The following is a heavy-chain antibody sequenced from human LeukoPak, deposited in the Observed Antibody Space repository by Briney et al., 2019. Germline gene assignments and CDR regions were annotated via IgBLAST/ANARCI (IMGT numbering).Heavy chain of an antibody. J-gene: IGHJ4*02. CDR1: GYTFTNYW. CDR2: IYPGDSDT. CDR3: ARRVGSSWQLYS. Sequence: GESLKISCMVSGYTFTNYWIGWVRQMPGKGLEWMGIIYPGDSDTRYSPSFQGQVTFSADKSITTAYLQWSSLKASDTAMYYCARRVGSSWQLYSWGQGTLVTVSS. D-gene: IGHD6-13*01. V-gene: IGHV5-51*01.